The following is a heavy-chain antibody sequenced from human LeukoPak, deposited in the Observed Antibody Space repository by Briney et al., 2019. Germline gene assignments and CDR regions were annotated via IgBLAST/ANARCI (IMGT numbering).Heavy chain of an antibody. V-gene: IGHV3-48*03. Sequence: WGSLRLSCAASGFTFSSYEMNWVRQAPGKGLEWVSYISSSGSTIYYADSVKGRFTISRDNAKNSLYLQMNSLRAEDTAVYYCARDHNDYVWGSNPYWGQGTLVTVSS. D-gene: IGHD3-16*01. CDR2: ISSSGSTI. CDR1: GFTFSSYE. CDR3: ARDHNDYVWGSNPY. J-gene: IGHJ4*02.